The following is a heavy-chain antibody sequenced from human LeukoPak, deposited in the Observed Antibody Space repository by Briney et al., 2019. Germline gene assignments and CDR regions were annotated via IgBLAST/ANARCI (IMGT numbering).Heavy chain of an antibody. J-gene: IGHJ4*02. V-gene: IGHV3-30*04. CDR1: GFTFSSYA. CDR2: ISYDGSNK. Sequence: GGSLRLSCAASGFTFSSYAMHWVRQAPGKGLEWVAVISYDGSNKYYADSVKGRFTISRDNSKNTLYLQMNSLRAEDTAVYYCARDQYDILTGYFDYWGQGTLVTVPS. CDR3: ARDQYDILTGYFDY. D-gene: IGHD3-9*01.